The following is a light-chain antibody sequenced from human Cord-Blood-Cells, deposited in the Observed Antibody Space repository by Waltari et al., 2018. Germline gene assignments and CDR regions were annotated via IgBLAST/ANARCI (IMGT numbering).Light chain of an antibody. CDR3: SSYTSSSPWV. Sequence: QSALPPPASVSGSPGQSITISCPGTSSDVGGFTYVSWYQQHPGKAPKLMIYDVSNRPSGVSNRFSGSKSGNTASLTISGLQAEDEADYYCSSYTSSSPWVFGGGTKLTVL. CDR1: SSDVGGFTY. J-gene: IGLJ3*02. CDR2: DVS. V-gene: IGLV2-14*01.